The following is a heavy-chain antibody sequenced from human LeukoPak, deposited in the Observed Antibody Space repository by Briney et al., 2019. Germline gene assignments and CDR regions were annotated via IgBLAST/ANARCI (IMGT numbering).Heavy chain of an antibody. Sequence: SETLSLTCAVYGGSFSGYYWSWIRQPPGKGLEWIGEINHSGSTNYNPSLKSRVTISVDTSKNQFSLKLSSVTAADTAVYYCARGRPRITMIVASYYFDYWGQGTLVTVSS. D-gene: IGHD3-22*01. CDR2: INHSGST. J-gene: IGHJ4*02. V-gene: IGHV4-34*01. CDR3: ARGRPRITMIVASYYFDY. CDR1: GGSFSGYY.